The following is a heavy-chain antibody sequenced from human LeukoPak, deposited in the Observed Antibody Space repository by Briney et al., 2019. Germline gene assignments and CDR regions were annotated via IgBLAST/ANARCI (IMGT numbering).Heavy chain of an antibody. CDR2: IYYSGST. D-gene: IGHD1-26*01. Sequence: SETLSLTCTVSGGSISSSSYYWGWIRQPPGKGLEWIGSIYYSGSTYYNPSLKSQVTISVDTSRNQFSLNLSSVTAADTAVYYCARIRMGATLDFDYWGQGTLVTVSS. CDR1: GGSISSSSYY. CDR3: ARIRMGATLDFDY. V-gene: IGHV4-39*01. J-gene: IGHJ4*02.